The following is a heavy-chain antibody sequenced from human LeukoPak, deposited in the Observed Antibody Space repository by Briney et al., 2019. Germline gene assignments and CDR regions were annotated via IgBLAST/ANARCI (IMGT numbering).Heavy chain of an antibody. J-gene: IGHJ4*02. Sequence: SETLSLTCSVSGSSVGSSDYYWGWIRQTPGKRLEWIGNVYYSGSTYYNPSLTSRVTMSVDTFRNQFSLKLISVTAADTAVYYCARFGWHDVFDFWGQGALVTVSS. D-gene: IGHD1-1*01. CDR2: VYYSGST. V-gene: IGHV4-39*01. CDR1: GSSVGSSDYY. CDR3: ARFGWHDVFDF.